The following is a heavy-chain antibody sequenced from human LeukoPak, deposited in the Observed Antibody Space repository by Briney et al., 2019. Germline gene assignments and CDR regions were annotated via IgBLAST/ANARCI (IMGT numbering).Heavy chain of an antibody. CDR3: ARGRIQQPGWFDP. CDR1: GGSFSGYY. V-gene: IGHV4-34*01. CDR2: INHSGST. D-gene: IGHD6-13*01. Sequence: SETLSLTCAVYGGSFSGYYWSWIRQPPGKGLEWIGEINHSGSTNYNPSLKSRVTISVDTSKNQFSLKLSSVTAADTAVYYCARGRIQQPGWFDPWGQGTLVIVSS. J-gene: IGHJ5*02.